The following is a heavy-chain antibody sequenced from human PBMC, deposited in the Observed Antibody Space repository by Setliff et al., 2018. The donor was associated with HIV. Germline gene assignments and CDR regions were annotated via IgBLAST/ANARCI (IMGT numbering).Heavy chain of an antibody. CDR3: AREGDYADFDY. V-gene: IGHV4-61*09. CDR2: LFARGTS. Sequence: SETLSLTCTVSGFSISTGHYWGWVRQPAGKGLEWIGHLFARGTSNYNPSLKSRVTISLDTSKNQFSLKVRSVTAADTAVYYCAREGDYADFDYWGQGTLVTVSS. J-gene: IGHJ4*02. CDR1: GFSISTGHY. D-gene: IGHD4-17*01.